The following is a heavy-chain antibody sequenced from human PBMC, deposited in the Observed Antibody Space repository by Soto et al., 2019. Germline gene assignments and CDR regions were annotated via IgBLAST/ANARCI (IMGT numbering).Heavy chain of an antibody. V-gene: IGHV3-53*01. CDR1: GFSVSSDY. CDR3: TRAGSDPGNFYISNYYAMDV. J-gene: IGHJ6*02. Sequence: GSLRLACSASGFSVSSDYMSWVRQAPGKGLEWVSLIYSGGDTYYADSVKGRFTISRDISSNTIYLHMTSLRADDTAIYYCTRAGSDPGNFYISNYYAMDVWGRGTKVTVYS. D-gene: IGHD3-10*01. CDR2: IYSGGDT.